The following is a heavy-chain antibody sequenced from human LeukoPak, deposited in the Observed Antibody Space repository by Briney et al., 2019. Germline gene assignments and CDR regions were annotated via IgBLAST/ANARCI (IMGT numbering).Heavy chain of an antibody. CDR3: ARHVRYSTGPFDY. J-gene: IGHJ4*02. D-gene: IGHD6-19*01. CDR2: IYYTGST. CDR1: GGSISTYY. Sequence: SETLSLTCSVSGGSISTYYWTWIRQPPGKGLEWIGYIYYTGSTNYNPSLKSRVTISVDMSKNQFSLKLSSVTAADTAVYYCARHVRYSTGPFDYWGQGTLVTVSS. V-gene: IGHV4-59*08.